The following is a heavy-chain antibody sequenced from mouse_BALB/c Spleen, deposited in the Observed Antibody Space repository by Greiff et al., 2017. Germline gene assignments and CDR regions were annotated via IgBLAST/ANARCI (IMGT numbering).Heavy chain of an antibody. CDR1: GFTFSSFG. Sequence: EVQGVESGGGLVQPGGSRKLSCAASGFTFSSFGMHWVRQAPEKGLEWVAYISSGSSTIYYADTVKGRFTISRDNPKNTLFLQMTSLRSEDTAMYYCARSPVVATEEYYFDYWGQGTTLTVSS. CDR2: ISSGSSTI. D-gene: IGHD1-1*01. J-gene: IGHJ2*01. CDR3: ARSPVVATEEYYFDY. V-gene: IGHV5-17*02.